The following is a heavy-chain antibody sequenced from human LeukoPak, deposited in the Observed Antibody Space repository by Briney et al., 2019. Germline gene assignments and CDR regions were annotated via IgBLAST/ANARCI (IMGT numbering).Heavy chain of an antibody. V-gene: IGHV4-59*11. CDR1: GDSIRNHY. D-gene: IGHD2-15*01. CDR3: ARVSLSGYCSGASCYFDY. J-gene: IGHJ4*01. CDR2: IHYSGST. Sequence: PSETLSLTCTVSGDSIRNHYWSWIRQPPGKGLECIGVIHYSGSTNYNPSAKSRVTISVDTPKNQLSLKLNSVTAADTAVYFCARVSLSGYCSGASCYFDYWGHGTLVTVSS.